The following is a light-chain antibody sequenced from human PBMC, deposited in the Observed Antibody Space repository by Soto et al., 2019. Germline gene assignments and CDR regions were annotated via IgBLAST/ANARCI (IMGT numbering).Light chain of an antibody. Sequence: ETVLTQSPGTLSFSPWERATLSCRASQTIGRRNLAWYQQKPGQAPRLLISGASTRATGIPARFSGSGSGTEFTLTISSLQSEDFAVYYCQQYNNWPITFGQGTRLEIK. CDR2: GAS. V-gene: IGKV3-15*01. J-gene: IGKJ5*01. CDR3: QQYNNWPIT. CDR1: QTIGRRN.